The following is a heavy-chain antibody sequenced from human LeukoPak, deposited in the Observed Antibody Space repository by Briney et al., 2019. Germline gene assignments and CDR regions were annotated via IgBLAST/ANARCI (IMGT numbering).Heavy chain of an antibody. D-gene: IGHD4/OR15-4a*01. CDR2: IYHSGST. Sequence: SETLSLTCTVSGXSISSGDDYWSWIRQPPGKGLEWIGYIYHSGSTFYNPSLNSRVSMSVDTSNNQFSLKLSSVTAADTAMYYCARVGASPLDSWGQGTLVTVSS. CDR3: ARVGASPLDS. CDR1: GXSISSGDDY. V-gene: IGHV4-30-4*01. J-gene: IGHJ4*02.